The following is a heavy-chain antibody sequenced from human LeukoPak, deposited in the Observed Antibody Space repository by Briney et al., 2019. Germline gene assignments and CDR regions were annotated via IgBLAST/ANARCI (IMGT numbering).Heavy chain of an antibody. CDR3: ARGATTYFDY. Sequence: SETLSLTCTVSGGSISSGGYYWSWIRQHPGKGLEWIGYIYYSGSTYYNPSLKSRVTISVDTSKNQFSLELSSVTAADTAVYYCARGATTYFDYWGQGTLVTVSS. J-gene: IGHJ4*02. CDR1: GGSISSGGYY. D-gene: IGHD5-12*01. V-gene: IGHV4-31*03. CDR2: IYYSGST.